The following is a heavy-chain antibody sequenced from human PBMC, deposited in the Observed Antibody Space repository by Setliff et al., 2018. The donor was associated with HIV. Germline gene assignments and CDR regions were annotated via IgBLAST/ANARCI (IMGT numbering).Heavy chain of an antibody. D-gene: IGHD3-3*01. CDR3: VSGDNFWSGSYY. V-gene: IGHV4-4*02. CDR2: IFHSENT. Sequence: PSETLSLTCAVSGGSISSSNWWSWVRQPPGKGLEWIGEIFHSENTNYNPSLKSRVTISVDKSKNQFSLKVTSVTAADTAVYYCVSGDNFWSGSYYWGQGTLVTVSS. CDR1: GGSISSSNW. J-gene: IGHJ4*02.